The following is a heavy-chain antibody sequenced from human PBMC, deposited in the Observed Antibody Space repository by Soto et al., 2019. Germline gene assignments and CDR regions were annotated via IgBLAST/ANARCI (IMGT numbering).Heavy chain of an antibody. Sequence: ASVKVSCKASGYTFTSYGISWVRQAPGQGLEWMGWISAYNGNTNYAQKLQGRVTMTTDTSTSTAYMELRSLRSDDTAVYYCARDRLDDPRLHDFCSNYWGQGTQVTLSS. V-gene: IGHV1-18*01. CDR3: ARDRLDDPRLHDFCSNY. CDR1: GYTFTSYG. CDR2: ISAYNGNT. D-gene: IGHD3-3*01. J-gene: IGHJ4*02.